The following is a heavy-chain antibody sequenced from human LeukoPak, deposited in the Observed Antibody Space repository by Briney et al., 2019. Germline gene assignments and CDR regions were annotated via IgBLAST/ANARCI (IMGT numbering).Heavy chain of an antibody. V-gene: IGHV3-30*02. Sequence: GGSLRLSCAASGFTFSSYVMHWVRQAPGKGLEWVAVIWYDGTNKYYADSVKGRFTISRDNSKNTPYLQMNSLRAEDTAVYYCAKDVGDSSGYHLDYWGQGTLVTVSS. J-gene: IGHJ4*02. CDR1: GFTFSSYV. CDR2: IWYDGTNK. D-gene: IGHD3-22*01. CDR3: AKDVGDSSGYHLDY.